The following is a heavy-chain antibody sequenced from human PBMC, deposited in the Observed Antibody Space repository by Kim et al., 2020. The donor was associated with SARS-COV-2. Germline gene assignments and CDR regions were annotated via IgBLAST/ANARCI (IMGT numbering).Heavy chain of an antibody. V-gene: IGHV1-18*01. CDR3: AREDVLRYFDCLMDV. Sequence: QKLQGRVTMTTDTSTSTAYMELRSLRSDDTAVYYCAREDVLRYFDCLMDVWGQGTTVTVSS. J-gene: IGHJ6*02. D-gene: IGHD3-9*01.